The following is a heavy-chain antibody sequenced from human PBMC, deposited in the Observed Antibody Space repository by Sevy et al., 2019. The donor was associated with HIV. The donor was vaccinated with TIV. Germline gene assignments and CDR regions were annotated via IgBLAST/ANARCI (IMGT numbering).Heavy chain of an antibody. CDR2: MYSDGST. V-gene: IGHV3-66*01. CDR3: ERGKSGYGYGLDY. CDR1: GFPVSSNY. D-gene: IGHD5-18*01. Sequence: GGSLRLSCAASGFPVSSNYMSWVRQAPGKGLEWVSVMYSDGSTYQADSVKGRFTISRDNSKNTLYLQMNSLRVEDTAVYCCERGKSGYGYGLDYWGQGTLVTVSS. J-gene: IGHJ4*02.